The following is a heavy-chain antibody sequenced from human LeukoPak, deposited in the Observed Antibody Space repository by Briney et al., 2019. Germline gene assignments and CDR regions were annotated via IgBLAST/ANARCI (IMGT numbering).Heavy chain of an antibody. D-gene: IGHD3-9*01. V-gene: IGHV3-21*01. CDR1: GFTFSSYS. J-gene: IGHJ6*03. CDR3: AKDPRDTDYDILTGSIYYMDV. Sequence: GGSLRLSCAASGFTFSSYSMNWVRQAPGKGLEWVSSISSSSSYIYYADSVKGRFTISRDNAKNSLYLQMNSLRAEDTAVYYCAKDPRDTDYDILTGSIYYMDVWGKGTTVTVSS. CDR2: ISSSSSYI.